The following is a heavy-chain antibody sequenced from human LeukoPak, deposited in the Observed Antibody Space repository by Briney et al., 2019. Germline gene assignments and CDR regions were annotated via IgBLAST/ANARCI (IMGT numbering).Heavy chain of an antibody. Sequence: SETLSLTCTVSGASISGHYWSWIRQPPGKGLEWIGYIYHSGSTNYNPSLKSRVTISADTSKDQFSLKLASVTAADTAVYYCATGYSSTWYYFDYWGQGTLVTVSS. CDR2: IYHSGST. J-gene: IGHJ4*02. CDR3: ATGYSSTWYYFDY. V-gene: IGHV4-59*11. D-gene: IGHD6-13*01. CDR1: GASISGHY.